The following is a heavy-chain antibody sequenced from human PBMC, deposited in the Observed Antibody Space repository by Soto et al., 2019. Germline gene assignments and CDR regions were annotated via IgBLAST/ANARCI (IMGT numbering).Heavy chain of an antibody. J-gene: IGHJ4*01. CDR1: GFTFSSYA. V-gene: IGHV3-23*01. Sequence: GGSLRLSCAASGFTFSSYAMSWVRQAPGKGLEWVSAISGSGSDTYYEDSVQGRFTISRDNAKNTLYLQLNSLRAEDTAVYYCGKGIRGQLVKCRVDYWGQGALVTVSS. CDR3: GKGIRGQLVKCRVDY. CDR2: ISGSGSDT. D-gene: IGHD6-13*01.